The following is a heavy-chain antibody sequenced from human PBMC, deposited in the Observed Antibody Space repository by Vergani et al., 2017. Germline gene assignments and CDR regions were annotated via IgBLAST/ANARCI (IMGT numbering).Heavy chain of an antibody. CDR3: ARDLWSGYDLDAFDI. V-gene: IGHV3-48*01. CDR1: GFTFSSYA. Sequence: EVQLLESGGGLVQPGGSLRLSCAASGFTFSSYAMSWVRQAPGKGLEWVSYISSSSSTIYYADSVKGRFTISRDNAKNSLYLQMNSLRAEDTAVYYCARDLWSGYDLDAFDIWGQGTMVTVSS. CDR2: ISSSSSTI. J-gene: IGHJ3*02. D-gene: IGHD5-12*01.